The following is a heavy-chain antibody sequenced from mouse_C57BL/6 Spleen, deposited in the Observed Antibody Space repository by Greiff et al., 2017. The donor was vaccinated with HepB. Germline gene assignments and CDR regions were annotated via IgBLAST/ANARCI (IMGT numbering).Heavy chain of an antibody. Sequence: VQLQQSGPGMVKPSQSLSLTCPVTGYSITSGYDWHWIRHFPGNKLEWMGYISYSGSTNYNPSLKSRISITHDTSKNHFFLKLNSVTTEDTATYYCAREDAGAMDYWGQRTSVTVSS. V-gene: IGHV3-1*01. CDR1: GYSITSGYD. J-gene: IGHJ4*01. CDR3: AREDAGAMDY. CDR2: ISYSGST.